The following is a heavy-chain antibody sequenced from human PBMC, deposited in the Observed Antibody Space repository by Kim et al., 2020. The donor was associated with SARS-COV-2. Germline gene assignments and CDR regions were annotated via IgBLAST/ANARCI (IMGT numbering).Heavy chain of an antibody. CDR1: GGSFSGYY. J-gene: IGHJ3*02. V-gene: IGHV4-34*01. CDR3: ATGYCSSTSCYPFDI. Sequence: SETLSLTCAVYGGSFSGYYWSWIRQPPGKGLEWIGEINHSGSTNYNPSLKSRVTISVDTSKNQFSLKLSSVTAADTAVYYCATGYCSSTSCYPFDIWGQGTMVTVSS. D-gene: IGHD2-2*01. CDR2: INHSGST.